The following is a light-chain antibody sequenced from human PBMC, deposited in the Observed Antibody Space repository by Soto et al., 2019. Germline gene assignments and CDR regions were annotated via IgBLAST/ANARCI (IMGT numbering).Light chain of an antibody. J-gene: IGLJ2*01. CDR3: CSYARNSML. V-gene: IGLV2-23*01. CDR2: RGT. Sequence: QSVLTQPASVSGSPGQSITISCTGASNAVGSYNFVSWYQHHPGKAPKLIIFRGTVRPSGVSFRFSGSRSGSTASLTISGLQAEDEADYYCCSYARNSMLFGEGTKLTVL. CDR1: SNAVGSYNF.